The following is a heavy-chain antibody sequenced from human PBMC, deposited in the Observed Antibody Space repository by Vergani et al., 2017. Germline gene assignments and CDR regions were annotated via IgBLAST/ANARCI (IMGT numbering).Heavy chain of an antibody. Sequence: QVQLVQSGAEVKKPGASVKVSCKASGYTFTSYGISWVRQAPGHGLEWMGIINPSGGSTSYAQKFQGRVTMTRDTSTSTVYMELSSLRSEDTAVYYCARELYYYDSSGRDGMDVWGQGTTVTVSS. CDR3: ARELYYYDSSGRDGMDV. CDR1: GYTFTSYG. CDR2: INPSGGST. V-gene: IGHV1-46*03. D-gene: IGHD3-22*01. J-gene: IGHJ6*02.